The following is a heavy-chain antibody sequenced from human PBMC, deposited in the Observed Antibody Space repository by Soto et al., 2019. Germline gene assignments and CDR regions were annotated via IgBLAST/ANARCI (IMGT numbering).Heavy chain of an antibody. CDR3: ARNSDYDFHS. CDR1: GFMFSNYW. V-gene: IGHV3-7*01. J-gene: IGHJ4*02. Sequence: GGSLRLSCAASGFMFSNYWMSWVRQAPGKGLEWVAIIKQDGSDKYYVDSVEGRFTISRDNAKNSLYLQMNSLRVEDAAVYYCARNSDYDFHSWRRGPPATAPQ. D-gene: IGHD6-25*01. CDR2: IKQDGSDK.